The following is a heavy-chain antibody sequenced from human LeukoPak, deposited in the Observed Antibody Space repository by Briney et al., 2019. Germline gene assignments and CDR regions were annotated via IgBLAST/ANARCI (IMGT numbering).Heavy chain of an antibody. CDR3: AREGRGSYYSFDY. J-gene: IGHJ4*02. D-gene: IGHD1-26*01. V-gene: IGHV3-30-3*01. Sequence: GGSLRLSCAASGFTFSSYAMHWVRQAPGKGLEWVAVISYDGSNKYYADSVKGRFTISRDNSKNTLYLQMNSLRAEDTAVYYCAREGRGSYYSFDYWGQGTLVTVSS. CDR2: ISYDGSNK. CDR1: GFTFSSYA.